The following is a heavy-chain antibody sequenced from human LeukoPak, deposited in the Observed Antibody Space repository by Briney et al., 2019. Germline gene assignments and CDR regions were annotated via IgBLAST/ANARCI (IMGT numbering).Heavy chain of an antibody. V-gene: IGHV3-48*01. Sequence: GGSLRLSCTASGFSFSSYSMNWVRQAPGKGLEWVSHISISSNTIYYADSVRGRFTISRDNAKDSLYLQMNSLRAEDTAVYYCARDVETSIAAAGTVDYWGQGTLVTVSS. J-gene: IGHJ4*02. CDR1: GFSFSSYS. CDR2: ISISSNTI. CDR3: ARDVETSIAAAGTVDY. D-gene: IGHD6-13*01.